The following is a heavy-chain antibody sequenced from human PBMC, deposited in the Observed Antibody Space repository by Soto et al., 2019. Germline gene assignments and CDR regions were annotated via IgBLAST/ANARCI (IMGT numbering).Heavy chain of an antibody. V-gene: IGHV4-30-2*01. CDR2: TYHSGST. J-gene: IGHJ4*02. CDR1: GGSISSGAYS. CDR3: ARRWGRSFDY. Sequence: SETLSLTCAVSGGSISSGAYSWSWIRQPPGKGLEWVGYTYHSGSTYYNPSLKSRVTISVDTSKNQFSLKLSSVTAADTAVYYCARRWGRSFDYWGQGTLVTVSS. D-gene: IGHD2-15*01.